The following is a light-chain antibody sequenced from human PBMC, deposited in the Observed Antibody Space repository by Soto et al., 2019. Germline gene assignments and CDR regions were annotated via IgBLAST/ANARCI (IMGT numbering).Light chain of an antibody. CDR1: QDIRSW. J-gene: IGKJ4*01. Sequence: DIHITHSPSYVSASVGDRVSITCRASQDIRSWLAWYQQRPGKAPKLLIYAATILQSGVPSRFSGSGSGTTFTLTINNLQPEDFASYFCQQANSFPLTFGGGTKV. CDR3: QQANSFPLT. V-gene: IGKV1-12*01. CDR2: AAT.